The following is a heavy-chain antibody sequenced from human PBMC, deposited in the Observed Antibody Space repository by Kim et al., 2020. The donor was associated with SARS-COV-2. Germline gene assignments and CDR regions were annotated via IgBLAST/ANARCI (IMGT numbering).Heavy chain of an antibody. V-gene: IGHV3-15*01. CDR1: GFTFSNAW. J-gene: IGHJ6*02. D-gene: IGHD3-9*01. CDR3: TTDWEYDILTGYYLTGGMDV. Sequence: GGSLRLSCAASGFTFSNAWMSWVRQAPGKGLEWVGRIKSKTDGGTTDYAAPVKGRFTISRDDSKNTLYLQMNSLKTEDTAVYYCTTDWEYDILTGYYLTGGMDVWGQGTTVTVSS. CDR2: IKSKTDGGTT.